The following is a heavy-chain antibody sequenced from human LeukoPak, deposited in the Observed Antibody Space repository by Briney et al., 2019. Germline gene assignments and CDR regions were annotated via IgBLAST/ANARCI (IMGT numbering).Heavy chain of an antibody. Sequence: PSETLSLTCTVSGGSISSGGYYWSWIRQPPGKGLEWIGYIYHSGSTYYNPSLKSQVTISVDRSKNQFSLKLSSVTAADTAVYYCARGPPPDFDYWGRGTLVTVSS. V-gene: IGHV4-30-2*01. J-gene: IGHJ4*02. CDR3: ARGPPPDFDY. CDR1: GGSISSGGYY. CDR2: IYHSGST.